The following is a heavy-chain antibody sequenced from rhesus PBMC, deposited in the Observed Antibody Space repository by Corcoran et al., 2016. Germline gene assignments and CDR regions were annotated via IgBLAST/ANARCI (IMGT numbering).Heavy chain of an antibody. Sequence: QLQLQESGPGLVKPSETLSVTCPVSGGSININYWSWTRQAPGTGLEWIGYIYGSDSSANYNPSLKSRVTLSVDTSKNQLSLKLSSVTAADTAVYYCAGATTVAYWYFDIWGPGTPITISS. J-gene: IGHJ2*01. D-gene: IGHD4-29*01. CDR3: AGATTVAYWYFDI. CDR1: GGSININY. V-gene: IGHV4-169*01. CDR2: IYGSDSSA.